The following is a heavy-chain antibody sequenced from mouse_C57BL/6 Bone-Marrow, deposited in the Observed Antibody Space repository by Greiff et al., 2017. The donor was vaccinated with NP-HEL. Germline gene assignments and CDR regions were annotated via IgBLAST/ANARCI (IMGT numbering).Heavy chain of an antibody. CDR1: GYTFTSYG. CDR3: ARAVYYAMDY. CDR2: IYPRSGNT. J-gene: IGHJ4*01. Sequence: VQLQQSGAELARPGASVKLSCKASGYTFTSYGISGVKQRPGQGLEWIGEIYPRSGNTYYNEKFKGKATLTADKYSSTAYMELRSLTSEDSAVYFCARAVYYAMDYWGQGTSVTVSS. V-gene: IGHV1-81*01.